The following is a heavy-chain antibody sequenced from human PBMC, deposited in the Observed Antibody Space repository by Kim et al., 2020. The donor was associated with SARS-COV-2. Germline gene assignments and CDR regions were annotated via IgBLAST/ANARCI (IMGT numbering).Heavy chain of an antibody. D-gene: IGHD3-22*01. CDR3: AKDGNYYDSSGLFDY. V-gene: IGHV3-9*01. CDR2: ISWNSGSI. CDR1: GFTFDDYA. Sequence: GGSLRLSCAASGFTFDDYAMHWVRQAPGKGLEWVSGISWNSGSIGYADSVKGRFTISRDNAKNSLYLQMNSLRAEDTALYYCAKDGNYYDSSGLFDYWGQGTLGTVSS. J-gene: IGHJ4*02.